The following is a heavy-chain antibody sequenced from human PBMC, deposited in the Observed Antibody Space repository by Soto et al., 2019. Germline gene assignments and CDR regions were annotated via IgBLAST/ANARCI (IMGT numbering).Heavy chain of an antibody. D-gene: IGHD2-21*02. CDR1: GYTLTELS. Sequence: QVQLVQSGAEVKKPGASVKVSCRVSGYTLTELSMHWVRQAPGEGLEWMGGFDPEDGETNYAQKFQGRVTMTEDTSTDTAYMELTSLRSEDTAVYYCATAGHIVVVTTSDALDIWGQGTMVTVSS. V-gene: IGHV1-24*01. CDR2: FDPEDGET. J-gene: IGHJ3*02. CDR3: ATAGHIVVVTTSDALDI.